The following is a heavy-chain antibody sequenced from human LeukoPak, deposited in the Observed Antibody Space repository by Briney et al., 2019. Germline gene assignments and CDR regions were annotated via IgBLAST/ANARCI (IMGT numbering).Heavy chain of an antibody. Sequence: APVKVSCKASGYTFTNYYIHWVRQAPGQGLEWMGWINPSSGGTDYAQKFQGRVTMTRDTSISTVYMELSSLKSDDTAVYYCARDGIYSRNFDAFDIWGQGTMVTVSS. D-gene: IGHD6-13*01. CDR1: GYTFTNYY. CDR3: ARDGIYSRNFDAFDI. V-gene: IGHV1-2*02. CDR2: INPSSGGT. J-gene: IGHJ3*02.